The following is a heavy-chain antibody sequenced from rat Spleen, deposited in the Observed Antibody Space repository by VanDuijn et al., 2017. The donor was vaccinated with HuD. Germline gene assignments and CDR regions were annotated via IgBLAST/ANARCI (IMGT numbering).Heavy chain of an antibody. CDR2: IRYDGSST. V-gene: IGHV5-29*01. J-gene: IGHJ4*01. Sequence: EVQLVESDGGLVQPGRSLKLSCAASGFTFSDYYMAWVRQGPTQGLEWVATIRYDGSSTYYRDSVKGRFTISRDNAKSTLYLQMDSLRSEDTATYYCARTRWDVMDAWGQGASVTVSS. CDR1: GFTFSDYY. CDR3: ARTRWDVMDA.